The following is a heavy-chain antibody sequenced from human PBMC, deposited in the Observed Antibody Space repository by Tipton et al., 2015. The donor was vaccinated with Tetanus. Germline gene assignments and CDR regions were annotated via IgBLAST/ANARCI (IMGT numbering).Heavy chain of an antibody. CDR3: ARDRGDYIYYGMDV. CDR2: IDPNRGGT. CDR1: GYTFTGYY. Sequence: QVQLVQSGAELKKPGASLKVSCKASGYTFTGYYMYWVRQAPGQGLEWVGWIDPNRGGTIYAQNFQGRVTMTRDTSISTVYMELSRLRSDDTAVYYCARDRGDYIYYGMDVWGPGTMVTVSS. J-gene: IGHJ6*02. D-gene: IGHD3-22*01. V-gene: IGHV1-2*02.